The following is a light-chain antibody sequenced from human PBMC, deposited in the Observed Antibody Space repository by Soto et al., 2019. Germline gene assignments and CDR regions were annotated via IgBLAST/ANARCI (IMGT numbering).Light chain of an antibody. Sequence: EFVLSQPPATLSVSPGERATLSCRASQSVSSSYLACYQQKPGQAPSLIIYGASSRATGIPDRFSGSGAGTEFTLTISSLQPDDFAAYYCQQYNSYYPYTFGQGTRLEIK. J-gene: IGKJ5*01. CDR1: QSVSSSY. V-gene: IGKV3-20*01. CDR3: QQYNSYYPYT. CDR2: GAS.